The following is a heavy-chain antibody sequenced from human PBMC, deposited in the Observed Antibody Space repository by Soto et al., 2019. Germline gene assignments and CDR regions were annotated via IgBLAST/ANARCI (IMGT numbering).Heavy chain of an antibody. CDR1: GYTFTSYY. CDR3: ARDRVAFSSSPVHYYHYGMDV. V-gene: IGHV1-46*01. CDR2: INPSGGST. J-gene: IGHJ6*02. D-gene: IGHD6-6*01. Sequence: GASVKVSCKASGYTFTSYYMHWVRQAPGQGLEWMGIINPSGGSTSYAQKFQGRVTMTRDTSTSTVYMELSSLRSEDTAVYYCARDRVAFSSSPVHYYHYGMDVWGQGTTVTVSS.